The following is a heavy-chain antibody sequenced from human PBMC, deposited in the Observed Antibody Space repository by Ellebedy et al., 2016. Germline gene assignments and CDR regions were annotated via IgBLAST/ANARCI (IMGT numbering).Heavy chain of an antibody. CDR2: IYHLGNT. CDR1: AGSIDISGYF. Sequence: SETLSLXXSVSAGSIDISGYFWGWIRQPPGKGLEWIGSIYHLGNTYYSPSLKTRVLISVDTSKNQFSLILSSVTAADTAVYYCARGPRLFTMTRGVLRAMDVWGQGSTVIVS. CDR3: ARGPRLFTMTRGVLRAMDV. V-gene: IGHV4-39*07. J-gene: IGHJ6*02. D-gene: IGHD3-10*01.